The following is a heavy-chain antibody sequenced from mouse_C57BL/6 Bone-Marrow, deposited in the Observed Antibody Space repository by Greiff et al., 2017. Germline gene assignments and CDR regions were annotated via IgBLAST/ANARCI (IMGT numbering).Heavy chain of an antibody. D-gene: IGHD2-3*01. CDR3: AAYGYYGFAY. J-gene: IGHJ3*01. V-gene: IGHV1-69*01. Sequence: QVQLQQPGAELVMPGASVKLSCKASGYTFTSYWMHWVKQRPGQGLEWIGEIDPSDSYTNYNQKFKGKSTLTVDKSSSTAYMQLRSLTSEDSAVYYCAAYGYYGFAYWGQGTLVTVSA. CDR2: IDPSDSYT. CDR1: GYTFTSYW.